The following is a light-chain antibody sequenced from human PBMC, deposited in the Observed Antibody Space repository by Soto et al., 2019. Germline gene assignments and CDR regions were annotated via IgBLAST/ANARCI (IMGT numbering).Light chain of an antibody. J-gene: IGLJ2*01. CDR2: GNF. V-gene: IGLV1-40*01. CDR1: SSNIGAGYD. CDR3: QSYDSSLSVV. Sequence: QSALTQPPSVSGAPGQRVTISCTGSSSNIGAGYDVQWYQQLPGTAPKLLIHGNFNRPSGVPDRFSASKSGTSASLAITGLQAEDEADYYCQSYDSSLSVVFGGGTKLTVL.